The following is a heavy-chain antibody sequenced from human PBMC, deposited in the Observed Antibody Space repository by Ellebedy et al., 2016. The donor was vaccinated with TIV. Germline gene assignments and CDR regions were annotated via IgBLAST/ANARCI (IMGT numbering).Heavy chain of an antibody. J-gene: IGHJ4*02. Sequence: GGSLRLXCAASGFTFSSSGMHWVRQAPGKGLEWVAVIWSDGTTKYYSDSVKGRLTISRDNSKNTLYLQMNSLRAEDTAVYYCAREIIYGGYYFDYWGQGTLVTVSS. CDR2: IWSDGTTK. CDR1: GFTFSSSG. V-gene: IGHV3-33*01. CDR3: AREIIYGGYYFDY. D-gene: IGHD4-23*01.